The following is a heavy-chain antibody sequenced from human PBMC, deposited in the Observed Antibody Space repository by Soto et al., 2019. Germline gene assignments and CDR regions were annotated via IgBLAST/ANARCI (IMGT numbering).Heavy chain of an antibody. J-gene: IGHJ6*02. CDR3: ARDPHNWNYLMNYYYGMDV. CDR1: GYTFTSYY. V-gene: IGHV1-46*01. Sequence: ASVKVSCKASGYTFTSYYMHWVRQAPGQGLEWMGIINPSGGSTSYAQKFQGRVTMTRDTSTSTVYMELSSLRSEDTAVYYCARDPHNWNYLMNYYYGMDVWGQGTTVTVSS. CDR2: INPSGGST. D-gene: IGHD1-7*01.